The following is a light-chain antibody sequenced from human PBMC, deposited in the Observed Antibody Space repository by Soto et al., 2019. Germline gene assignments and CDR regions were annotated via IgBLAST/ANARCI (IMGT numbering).Light chain of an antibody. Sequence: QSALTQPASVSGSPGQSITISCTGASSDVGGFDYVSWSQQHPGKAPKLLIYEVSNRPSGVSNRFSASKSGNTASLTISGLQPEDEADYYCISYTGRKAWVFGGGTKLTVL. CDR2: EVS. J-gene: IGLJ3*02. V-gene: IGLV2-14*01. CDR3: ISYTGRKAWV. CDR1: SSDVGGFDY.